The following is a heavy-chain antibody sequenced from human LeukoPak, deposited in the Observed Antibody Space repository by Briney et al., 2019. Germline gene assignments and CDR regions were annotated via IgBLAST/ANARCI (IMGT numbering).Heavy chain of an antibody. CDR2: ISSSGSTI. V-gene: IGHV3-48*03. CDR1: GFTFSSYE. J-gene: IGHJ4*02. CDR3: TRITTAMDVEY. Sequence: PGGSLRLSCAASGFTFSSYEMNWVRQAPGKGLEWVSYISSSGSTIYYADSVKGRFTISRDNAKNSLYLQMNSLRAEDTAVYYCTRITTAMDVEYWGQGTLVTVSS. D-gene: IGHD5-18*01.